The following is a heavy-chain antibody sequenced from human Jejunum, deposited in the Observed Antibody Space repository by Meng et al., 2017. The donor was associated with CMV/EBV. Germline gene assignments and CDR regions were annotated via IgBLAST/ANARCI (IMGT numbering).Heavy chain of an antibody. V-gene: IGHV3-48*03. CDR2: ISDSGRTI. Sequence: SGFAFSSYDMNWVRQAPGKGLEWVSYISDSGRTIYYIDSVKGRFTISRDNAKNSLYLQMNSLRAEDTAVYYCARENSWYSYAMAVWGQGTTGTVSS. CDR3: ARENSWYSYAMAV. D-gene: IGHD2-15*01. CDR1: GFAFSSYD. J-gene: IGHJ6*02.